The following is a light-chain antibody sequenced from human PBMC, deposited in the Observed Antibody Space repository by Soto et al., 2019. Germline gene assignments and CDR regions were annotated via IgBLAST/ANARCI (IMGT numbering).Light chain of an antibody. CDR1: QDIRSW. CDR3: QQYNNWPPYT. Sequence: DVQMTQSPSSVSASVGDRVTITCRASQDIRSWLTWYQQKPGQAPKLLIYAASTLQNGVPSRFSGSGSGTEFTLTISSLQSEDLAVYYCQQYNNWPPYTFGQGTKLEIK. V-gene: IGKV1-12*01. CDR2: AAS. J-gene: IGKJ2*01.